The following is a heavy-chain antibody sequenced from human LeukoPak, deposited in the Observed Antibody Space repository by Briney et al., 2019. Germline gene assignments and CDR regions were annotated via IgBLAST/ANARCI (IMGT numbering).Heavy chain of an antibody. Sequence: GGSLRLSCAASGFTFSTSWMHWVRQVPGKGLMWVSHINPDGSNTAYADSVEGRFTVSRDNANNTLSLQMNSLRAEDTAVYYCRRGYISGGQGILVTVSS. CDR3: RRGYIS. CDR1: GFTFSTSW. V-gene: IGHV3-74*01. CDR2: INPDGSNT. D-gene: IGHD3-16*02. J-gene: IGHJ1*01.